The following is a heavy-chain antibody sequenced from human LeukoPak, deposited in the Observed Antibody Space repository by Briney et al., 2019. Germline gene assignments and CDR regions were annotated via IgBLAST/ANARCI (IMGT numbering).Heavy chain of an antibody. CDR2: ISGSGGST. CDR1: GFTFSSYA. D-gene: IGHD5-24*01. J-gene: IGHJ4*02. V-gene: IGHV3-23*01. CDR3: AKVVEMRGWPFDY. Sequence: GGSLRLSCAASGFTFSSYAMSWVRQAPGKGLEWVSAISGSGGSTYYADSVKGRFTISRDNSKSTLYLQMNSLRAEDTAVYYCAKVVEMRGWPFDYWGQGTLVTVSS.